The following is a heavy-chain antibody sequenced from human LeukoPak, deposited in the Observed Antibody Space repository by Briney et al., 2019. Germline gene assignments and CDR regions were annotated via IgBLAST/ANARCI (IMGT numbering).Heavy chain of an antibody. CDR3: ARRTYYDSSGYYVDY. Sequence: GESLKISCKGSGYSFTSYWIGWVRQMPGKGLEWMGIIYPGDSGTRYSPSFQGQVTISADKSISTAYLQWSSLKASDTAMYYRARRTYYDSSGYYVDYWGQGTLVTVSS. J-gene: IGHJ4*02. CDR1: GYSFTSYW. CDR2: IYPGDSGT. V-gene: IGHV5-51*01. D-gene: IGHD3-22*01.